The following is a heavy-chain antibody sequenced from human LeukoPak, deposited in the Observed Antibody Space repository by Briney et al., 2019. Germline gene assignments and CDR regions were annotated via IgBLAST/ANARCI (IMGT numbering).Heavy chain of an antibody. CDR2: IQFDGTRT. J-gene: IGHJ4*02. CDR1: GFLFDTHD. V-gene: IGHV3-30*02. CDR3: AKPSGSGVDY. Sequence: PGGSLRLSCGASGFLFDTHDMHWVRQAPGKGLEWVAFIQFDGTRTYYRDSVKGRFTISGDNSRNTLHLQMNSLRREDTALYFCAKPSGSGVDYWGQGTRVIVSS. D-gene: IGHD6-25*01.